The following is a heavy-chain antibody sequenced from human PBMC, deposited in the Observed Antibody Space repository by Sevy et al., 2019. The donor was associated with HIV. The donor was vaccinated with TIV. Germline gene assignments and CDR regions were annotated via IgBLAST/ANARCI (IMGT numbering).Heavy chain of an antibody. CDR3: ARAQKSYIVVVPAAINYGMDV. Sequence: GGSLRLSCAASGFTFSSYSMNWVRQAPGKGLEWVSSISSSSSYIYYADSVKGRFTISRDNAKNSLYLQMNSLRAEDTAVYYCARAQKSYIVVVPAAINYGMDVWGQGTTVTVSS. CDR2: ISSSSSYI. D-gene: IGHD2-2*01. CDR1: GFTFSSYS. J-gene: IGHJ6*02. V-gene: IGHV3-21*01.